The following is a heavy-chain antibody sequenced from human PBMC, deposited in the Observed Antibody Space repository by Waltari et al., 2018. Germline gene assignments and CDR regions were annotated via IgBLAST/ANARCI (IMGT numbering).Heavy chain of an antibody. D-gene: IGHD2-8*01. CDR2: INHSGST. J-gene: IGHJ4*02. V-gene: IGHV4-34*01. CDR1: GGSFSGYY. CDR3: ARGGRLMGSDY. Sequence: SLTCAVYGGSFSGYYWSWIRQPPGKGLEWIGEINHSGSTNYNPSLKSRVTISVDTSKNQFSLKLSSVTAADTAVYYCARGGRLMGSDYWGQGTLVTVSS.